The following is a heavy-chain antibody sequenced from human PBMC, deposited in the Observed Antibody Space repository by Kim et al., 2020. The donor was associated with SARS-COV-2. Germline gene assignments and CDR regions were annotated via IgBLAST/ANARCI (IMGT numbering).Heavy chain of an antibody. J-gene: IGHJ4*02. Sequence: SVKVSCKASGGTFSSYAISWVRQAPGQGLEWMGGIIPILGTANYAQKFQGRFTITADKSTSTAYMELSSLRSEDTAVYYCAREIVGATDFDYWGQGTLVTVSS. CDR3: AREIVGATDFDY. CDR1: GGTFSSYA. V-gene: IGHV1-69*10. D-gene: IGHD1-26*01. CDR2: IIPILGTA.